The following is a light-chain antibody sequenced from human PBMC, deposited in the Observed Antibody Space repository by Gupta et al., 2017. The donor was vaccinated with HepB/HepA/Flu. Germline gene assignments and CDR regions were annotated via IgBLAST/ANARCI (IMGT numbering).Light chain of an antibody. J-gene: IGKJ2*01. CDR2: KAS. CDR3: QQDKNFPYT. Sequence: DIQVTHSPSTLSASIGDRLTITCRASESVDNWLAWYQQKPGKAPKLLIYKASNQETGVPSRFSGSGSGTEFNLTINSLQPDDFATYYCQQDKNFPYTFGQGTNMDVK. V-gene: IGKV1-5*03. CDR1: ESVDNW.